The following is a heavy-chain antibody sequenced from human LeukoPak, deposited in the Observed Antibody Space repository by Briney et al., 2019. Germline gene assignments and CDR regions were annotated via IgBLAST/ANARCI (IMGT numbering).Heavy chain of an antibody. J-gene: IGHJ4*02. V-gene: IGHV4-4*02. D-gene: IGHD3-10*01. CDR1: GGSISSSNW. CDR2: IYHSGNT. Sequence: SETLSLTCAVSGGSISSSNWWSWVRQPPGKGLEWIGEIYHSGNTNYNASLKTRATISVDKSKNQFSLKLSSVTAADTAVYYCARGWDDGSGSYYLDYWGQGTLVTVSS. CDR3: ARGWDDGSGSYYLDY.